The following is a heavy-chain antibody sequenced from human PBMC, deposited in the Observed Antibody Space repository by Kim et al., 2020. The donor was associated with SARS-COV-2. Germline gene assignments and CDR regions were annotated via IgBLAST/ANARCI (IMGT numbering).Heavy chain of an antibody. J-gene: IGHJ4*02. CDR3: ATEGLRPVDY. D-gene: IGHD3-16*01. CDR2: NNPNSGGT. Sequence: ASVKVSCKASGYTFTGYYMHWVRQAPGQGLEWMGRNNPNSGGTNYAQKLQGRVTMTRDTSLSTAYMGLSRLRSDVTAVYYCATEGLRPVDYWGQGTLVTVSA. V-gene: IGHV1-2*06. CDR1: GYTFTGYY.